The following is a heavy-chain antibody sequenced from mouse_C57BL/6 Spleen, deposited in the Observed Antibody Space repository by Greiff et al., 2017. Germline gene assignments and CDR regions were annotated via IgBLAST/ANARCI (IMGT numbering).Heavy chain of an antibody. J-gene: IGHJ3*01. CDR2: ISYSGST. Sequence: EVKLVESGPGMVKPSQSLSLTCTVTGYSITSGYDWHWIRHFPGNKLEWMGYISYSGSTNYNPSLKSRISITHDTSKNHFFLKLNSVTTEDTATYYCAAQTIDSSGWFAYWGQGTLVTVSA. V-gene: IGHV3-1*01. D-gene: IGHD3-2*02. CDR1: GYSITSGYD. CDR3: AAQTIDSSGWFAY.